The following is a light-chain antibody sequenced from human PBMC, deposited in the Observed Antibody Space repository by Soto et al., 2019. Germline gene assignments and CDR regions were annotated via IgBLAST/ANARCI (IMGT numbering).Light chain of an antibody. CDR3: SSYTSSSTLVV. Sequence: QSALTQPASVSGSPGQSIKIYCTGSSSDVGGYNYVSWYQQHPGKAPKLMIYDVSSRPSGVSNRFYGSKSGNTASLTISGRQAEDEDDYFCSSYTSSSTLVVFGGGTKLTVL. V-gene: IGLV2-14*01. CDR2: DVS. CDR1: SSDVGGYNY. J-gene: IGLJ2*01.